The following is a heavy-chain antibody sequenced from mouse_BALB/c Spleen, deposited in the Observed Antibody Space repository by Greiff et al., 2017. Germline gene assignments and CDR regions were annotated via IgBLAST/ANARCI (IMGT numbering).Heavy chain of an antibody. CDR2: ISYSGST. CDR1: GYSITSDYA. V-gene: IGHV3-2*02. Sequence: EVKLVESGPGLVKPSQSLSLTCTVTGYSITSDYAWNWIRQFPGNKLEWMGYISYSGSTSYNPSLKSRISITRDTSKNQFFLQLNSVTTEDTATYYCARPSSGYEGFAYWGQGTLVTVSA. J-gene: IGHJ3*01. CDR3: ARPSSGYEGFAY. D-gene: IGHD3-1*01.